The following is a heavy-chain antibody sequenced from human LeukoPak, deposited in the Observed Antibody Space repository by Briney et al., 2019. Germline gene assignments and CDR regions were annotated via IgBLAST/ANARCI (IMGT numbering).Heavy chain of an antibody. CDR1: GFTFSDAW. CDR2: IKGKTDGGTR. CDR3: PIDRGNTMIGSYFAP. J-gene: IGHJ5*02. Sequence: PGGSLRLSCAASGFTFSDAWVSWVRQAPGKGLEWVARIKGKTDGGTRDYAAPVEGRFTISRDDSKNRLYLQMNSMKIEDTAVYYCPIDRGNTMIGSYFAPWGQGTLVSVSS. V-gene: IGHV3-15*01. D-gene: IGHD3-22*01.